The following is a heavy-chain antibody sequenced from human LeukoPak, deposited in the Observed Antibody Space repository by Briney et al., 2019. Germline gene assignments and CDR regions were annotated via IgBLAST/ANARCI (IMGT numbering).Heavy chain of an antibody. V-gene: IGHV3-30*18. CDR3: AKDVSYYYDSSGYLYY. CDR2: ISYDGSNK. Sequence: GRSLRLSCAASGLNFSSYGMHWVRQAPGKGLEWVAVISYDGSNKYYADSVKGRFTISRDNSKNTLYLQMNSLRAEDTAVYNCAKDVSYYYDSSGYLYYWGQGTLVTVSS. CDR1: GLNFSSYG. J-gene: IGHJ4*02. D-gene: IGHD3-22*01.